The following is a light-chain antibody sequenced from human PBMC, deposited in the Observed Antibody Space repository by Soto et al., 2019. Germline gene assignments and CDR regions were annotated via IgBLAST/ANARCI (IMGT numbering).Light chain of an antibody. J-gene: IGLJ2*01. CDR1: SSDVGNYIF. V-gene: IGLV2-14*01. CDR3: STYINSITFVI. Sequence: QSVLTQPASVSGSPGQSITISCTGTSSDVGNYIFVSWYRQHPGKAPKLMIYDINNRPSGVSNRFSGSKSGNTASLTISGLQAEDEADYYCSTYINSITFVIFGGGTKLTVL. CDR2: DIN.